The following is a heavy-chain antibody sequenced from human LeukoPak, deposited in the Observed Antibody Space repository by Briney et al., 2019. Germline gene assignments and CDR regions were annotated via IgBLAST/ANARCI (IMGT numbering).Heavy chain of an antibody. CDR3: AKGIEY. Sequence: GGSLRLSCAASGFTFSSYAMHWVRQAPGKGLVWVSRIKSDGSSTSYADSVKGRFTISRDNGKNTLYLQMNSLRAEDTAVYYCAKGIEYWGQGTLVTVSS. CDR2: IKSDGSST. V-gene: IGHV3-74*01. CDR1: GFTFSSYA. J-gene: IGHJ4*02. D-gene: IGHD6-13*01.